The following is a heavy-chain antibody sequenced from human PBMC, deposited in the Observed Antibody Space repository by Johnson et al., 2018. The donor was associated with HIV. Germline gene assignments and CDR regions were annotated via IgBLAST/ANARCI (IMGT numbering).Heavy chain of an antibody. CDR2: ISYGGGST. CDR1: GFTFSSSA. Sequence: QVQVVESGGGVVQPGRSLRLSCAASGFTFSSSAMHWVRQAPGKGLEWVAAISYGGGSTYYADSVKGRFTISRDNSKNTLYLQMNSLRAEDTAVYYCARELKAGNDAFDIWGQGTMVTVSS. D-gene: IGHD6-25*01. V-gene: IGHV3-30*04. J-gene: IGHJ3*02. CDR3: ARELKAGNDAFDI.